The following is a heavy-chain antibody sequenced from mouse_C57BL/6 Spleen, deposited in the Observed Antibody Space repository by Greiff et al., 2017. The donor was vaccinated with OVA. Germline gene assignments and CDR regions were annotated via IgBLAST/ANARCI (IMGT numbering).Heavy chain of an antibody. CDR3: ARSHYYGSSHFAY. CDR2: ISYDGSN. Sequence: DVQLQESGPGLVKPSQSLSLTCSVTGYSITSGYYWNWIRQFPGNKLEWMGYISYDGSNNYNPSLKNRISITRDTSKNQFFLKLNSVTTEDTATYYCARSHYYGSSHFAYWGQGTLVTVSA. J-gene: IGHJ3*01. CDR1: GYSITSGYY. D-gene: IGHD1-1*01. V-gene: IGHV3-6*01.